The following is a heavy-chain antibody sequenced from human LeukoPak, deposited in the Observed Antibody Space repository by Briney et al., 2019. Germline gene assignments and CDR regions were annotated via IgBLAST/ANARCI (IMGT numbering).Heavy chain of an antibody. V-gene: IGHV4-34*01. CDR3: ARDYYDSSGYYYPFDY. Sequence: SVTLSLTCGVYGGSLSGYFWSWIRQPPGKGLEWIGEINHSGSTNYNPSLKSRVTISVDTSKNQFSLKLSSVTAADTAVYYCARDYYDSSGYYYPFDYWGQGTLVTVSS. J-gene: IGHJ4*02. CDR2: INHSGST. CDR1: GGSLSGYF. D-gene: IGHD3-22*01.